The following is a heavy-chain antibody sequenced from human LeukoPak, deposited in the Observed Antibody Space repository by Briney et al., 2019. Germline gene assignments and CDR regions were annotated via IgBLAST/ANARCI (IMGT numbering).Heavy chain of an antibody. D-gene: IGHD1-26*01. CDR3: ARGIVGATSRFDP. V-gene: IGHV3-21*01. CDR1: GFTFSSYT. Sequence: GGSLRLSCAASGFTFSSYTMNWVRQAPGKGLELYSSISSAGTYIYYADSVKGRFNISRDNAKNSLYLQMNSLRAEDTAVYYCARGIVGATSRFDPWGQGTLVTVSS. CDR2: ISSAGTYI. J-gene: IGHJ5*02.